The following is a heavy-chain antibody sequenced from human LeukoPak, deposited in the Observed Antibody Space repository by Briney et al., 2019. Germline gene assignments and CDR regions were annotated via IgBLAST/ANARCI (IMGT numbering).Heavy chain of an antibody. CDR3: ARSWGDSRFDP. CDR2: INHSGST. J-gene: IGHJ5*02. D-gene: IGHD3-16*01. V-gene: IGHV4-34*01. CDR1: GGSFSGYY. Sequence: PSETLSLTCAVYGGSFSGYYWSWIRQPPGKGLEWIGEINHSGSTNYNPSLKSRVTISVDTSKNQFSLKLSSVTAADTAVYYCARSWGDSRFDPWGQGTLVTVSS.